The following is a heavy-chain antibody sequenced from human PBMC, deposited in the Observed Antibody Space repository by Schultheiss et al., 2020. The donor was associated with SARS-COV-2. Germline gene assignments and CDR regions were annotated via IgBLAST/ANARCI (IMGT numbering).Heavy chain of an antibody. Sequence: LRLTCTVSGGSISSGGYYWSWIRQHPGKGLEWIGYIYYSGSTYYNPSLKSRVTISVDTSKNQFSLKLSSVTAADTAVYYCARGIVVPAAQIDYWGQGSLVTVSS. D-gene: IGHD2-2*01. CDR2: IYYSGST. J-gene: IGHJ4*02. CDR3: ARGIVVPAAQIDY. V-gene: IGHV4-31*03. CDR1: GGSISSGGYY.